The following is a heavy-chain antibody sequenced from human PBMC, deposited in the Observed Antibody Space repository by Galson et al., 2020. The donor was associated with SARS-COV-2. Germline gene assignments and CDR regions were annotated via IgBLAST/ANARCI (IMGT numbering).Heavy chain of an antibody. CDR3: TTEGRTVTGDPFDY. CDR2: IKSKTDGGTT. J-gene: IGHJ4*02. D-gene: IGHD4-17*01. V-gene: IGHV3-15*01. Sequence: GGSLRLSCAASGFTFSNAWMSWVRQAPGKGLEWVGRIKSKTDGGTTDYAAPVKGRFTISRDDSKNTLYLQMNSLKTEDTAVYYCTTEGRTVTGDPFDYWGQGTLVTVSS. CDR1: GFTFSNAW.